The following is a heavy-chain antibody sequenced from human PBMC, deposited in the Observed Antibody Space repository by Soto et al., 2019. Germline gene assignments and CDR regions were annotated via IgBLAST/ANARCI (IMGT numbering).Heavy chain of an antibody. V-gene: IGHV4-34*01. CDR2: MSHSGGT. CDR1: GGFVSSGSYY. Sequence: QVQLQQWGAGLLKPSETLSLTCAVYGGFVSSGSYYWSWIRQPPGKGLEWIGEMSHSGGTHFNPSLKSRVTISVDTYKNQFSLNIYSVTAADTDLYYCARVERGTVTTVVDAFDIWGPGTMVTVSS. CDR3: ARVERGTVTTVVDAFDI. D-gene: IGHD1-1*01. J-gene: IGHJ3*02.